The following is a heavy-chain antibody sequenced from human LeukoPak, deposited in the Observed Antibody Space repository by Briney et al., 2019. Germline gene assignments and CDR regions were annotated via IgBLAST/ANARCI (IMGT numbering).Heavy chain of an antibody. J-gene: IGHJ6*03. CDR1: GGTFSSYA. CDR2: IIPISGTA. CDR3: ARWEMPYYYYMDV. D-gene: IGHD1-26*01. Sequence: ASVKVSCKASGGTFSSYAISWVRQAPGQGLEWMGGIIPISGTANYAQKFQGRVTITTDESTSTAYMELSSLRSEDTAVYYCARWEMPYYYYMDVWGKGTTVTVSS. V-gene: IGHV1-69*05.